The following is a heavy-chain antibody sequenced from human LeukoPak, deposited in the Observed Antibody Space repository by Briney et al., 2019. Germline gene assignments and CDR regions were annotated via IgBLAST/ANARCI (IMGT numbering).Heavy chain of an antibody. Sequence: GGSLRLSCAASGFTFSSYWMHWVRQAPGKGLVWVSRINSDGSSTSYADSVKGRFTISRDNAKNSLYLQMNSLRAEDTAVYYCARAHHRRVYDYVWGSYPYWDQGTLVTVSS. V-gene: IGHV3-74*01. CDR3: ARAHHRRVYDYVWGSYPY. CDR1: GFTFSSYW. CDR2: INSDGSST. J-gene: IGHJ4*02. D-gene: IGHD3-16*02.